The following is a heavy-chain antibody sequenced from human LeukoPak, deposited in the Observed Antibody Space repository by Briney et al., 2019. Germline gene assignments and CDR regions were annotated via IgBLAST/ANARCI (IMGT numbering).Heavy chain of an antibody. D-gene: IGHD3-22*01. J-gene: IGHJ4*02. CDR2: IRQDGREK. CDR1: GFTFSSYW. Sequence: GGSLRLSCAASGFTFSSYWMSWVRQAPGKGLEWVANIRQDGREKYYVDSVKGRFTISRDNAKNSLYLQMNSLRAEDTAVYYCARAGDYYDSSGYYRTVDYWGQGTLVTVSS. CDR3: ARAGDYYDSSGYYRTVDY. V-gene: IGHV3-7*01.